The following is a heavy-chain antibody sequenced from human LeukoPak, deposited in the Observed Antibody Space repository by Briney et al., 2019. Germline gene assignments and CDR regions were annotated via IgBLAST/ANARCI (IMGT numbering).Heavy chain of an antibody. Sequence: SGGSLRLSCAASGFTFSSYGMHWIRQAPGKGLEWVAVILVGGSDTYYTDSVKGRFTISRDNAKNTLYLQMNSLRAEDTAVYYCARQPYSSSWYPPYYGMDVWGQGTTVTVSS. CDR2: ILVGGSDT. CDR1: GFTFSSYG. V-gene: IGHV3-33*03. J-gene: IGHJ6*02. D-gene: IGHD6-13*01. CDR3: ARQPYSSSWYPPYYGMDV.